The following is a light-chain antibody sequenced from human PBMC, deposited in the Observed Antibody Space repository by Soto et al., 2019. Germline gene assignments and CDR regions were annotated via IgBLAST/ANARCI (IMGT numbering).Light chain of an antibody. J-gene: IGLJ2*01. Sequence: QSVLTQPASVSGSPGQSITISCTGTSSDVGSYNFVSWYQQHPGKAPKFMIYEGSKRPSGVSNRFSGSKSGNTASLTISGLQVEDEGDYYCCSYAGSGTLIFGGGTKLTVL. CDR1: SSDVGSYNF. CDR3: CSYAGSGTLI. V-gene: IGLV2-23*01. CDR2: EGS.